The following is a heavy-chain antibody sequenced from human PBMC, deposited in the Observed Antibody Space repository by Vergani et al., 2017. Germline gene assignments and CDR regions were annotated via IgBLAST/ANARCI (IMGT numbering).Heavy chain of an antibody. CDR1: FDSISNLY. D-gene: IGHD6-19*01. Sequence: QVQLQESGPGLVKPSETLSLTCSVSFDSISNLYCNWFLQPPGNGLVWLVSIHYSEDTNYNPTLKTRVTISVDTSKNQFSLTLTSVTAADTAVYYCASDTHSGQRADRWGQGILVTVTS. J-gene: IGHJ5*02. V-gene: IGHV4-59*11. CDR3: ASDTHSGQRADR. CDR2: IHYSEDT.